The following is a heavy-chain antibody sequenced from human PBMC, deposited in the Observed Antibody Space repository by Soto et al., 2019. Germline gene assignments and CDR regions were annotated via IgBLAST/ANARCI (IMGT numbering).Heavy chain of an antibody. CDR3: ARTHSSYYYGMDV. Sequence: GASVKVSCKASGYTFTSYGISWLRQAPGQGLEWMGWISAYNGNTNYAQKLQGRVTTTIDTSTSTAYMELRSLRSDDTAVYYCARTHSSYYYGMDVWGQGTTVTVSS. D-gene: IGHD6-19*01. V-gene: IGHV1-18*01. CDR1: GYTFTSYG. CDR2: ISAYNGNT. J-gene: IGHJ6*02.